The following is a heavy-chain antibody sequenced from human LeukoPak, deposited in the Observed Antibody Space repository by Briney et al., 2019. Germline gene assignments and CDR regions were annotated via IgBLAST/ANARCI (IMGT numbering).Heavy chain of an antibody. CDR3: AGTNTVTTNQRYYYYYMDV. CDR1: GGSISSYY. V-gene: IGHV4-4*07. Sequence: SETLSLTCTVSGGSISSYYWSWIRQPAGKGLEWIGRIYTSGSTNYNPSIKSRVTMSVDTSKNQFSLKLSSVTAADTAVYYCAGTNTVTTNQRYYYYYMDVWGKGTTVTVSS. J-gene: IGHJ6*03. D-gene: IGHD4-11*01. CDR2: IYTSGST.